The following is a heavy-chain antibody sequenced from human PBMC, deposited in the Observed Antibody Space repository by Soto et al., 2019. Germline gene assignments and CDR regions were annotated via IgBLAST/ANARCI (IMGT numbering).Heavy chain of an antibody. CDR3: ARTPPLRSSANPYYYDFGGMDV. CDR1: GYTFITYY. Sequence: QVQLVQSGAEVKKPGASVRVSCRTSGYTFITYYLHWVRQAPGQGPEWVGMINPSAGATRYAQQFQGRVTMARDTSTSTVYMELSSLTSTDTAVYFCARTPPLRSSANPYYYDFGGMDVWGQGTTVTVSS. CDR2: INPSAGAT. J-gene: IGHJ6*02. D-gene: IGHD1-26*01. V-gene: IGHV1-46*01.